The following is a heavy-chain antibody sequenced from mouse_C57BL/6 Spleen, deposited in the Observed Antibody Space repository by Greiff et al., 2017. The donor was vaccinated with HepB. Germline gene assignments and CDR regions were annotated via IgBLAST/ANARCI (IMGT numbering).Heavy chain of an antibody. J-gene: IGHJ1*03. Sequence: EVQGVESGGGLVKPGGSLKLSCAASGFTFSSYTMSWVRQTPEKRLEWVATISGGGGNTYYPDSVKGRFTISRDNAKNTLYLQMSSLRSEDTALYYCARHRDYYGSNWYFDVWGTGTTVTVSS. CDR2: ISGGGGNT. CDR3: ARHRDYYGSNWYFDV. V-gene: IGHV5-9*01. D-gene: IGHD1-1*01. CDR1: GFTFSSYT.